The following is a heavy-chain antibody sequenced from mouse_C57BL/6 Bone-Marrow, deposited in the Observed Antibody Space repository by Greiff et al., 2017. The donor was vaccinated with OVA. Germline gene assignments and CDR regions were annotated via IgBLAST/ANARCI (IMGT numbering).Heavy chain of an antibody. J-gene: IGHJ4*01. Sequence: EVKLVESGGGLVKPGGSLKLSCAASGFTFSSYTMSWVRQTPEKGLEWVATISGGGGNTYYPDSVKGRFTISRDNAKNTLYLQMSSLRSEDTALYYCERLYGYYAMDYWGQGTSVTVSS. V-gene: IGHV5-9*01. CDR2: ISGGGGNT. CDR1: GFTFSSYT. D-gene: IGHD1-1*02. CDR3: ERLYGYYAMDY.